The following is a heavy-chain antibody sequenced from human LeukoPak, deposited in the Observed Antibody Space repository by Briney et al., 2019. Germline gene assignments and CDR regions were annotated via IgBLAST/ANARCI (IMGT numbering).Heavy chain of an antibody. D-gene: IGHD5-18*01. J-gene: IGHJ4*02. CDR2: INKDGGEK. Sequence: GGSLRLSCAVSGITFSKYWMSWVRQAPGKGLEWVANINKDGGEKNYVDSVKGRFTISRDDGKNSLYLQINSLRAEDSAVYYCASEGEIGYGYFHWGQGALVTVS. V-gene: IGHV3-7*01. CDR1: GITFSKYW. CDR3: ASEGEIGYGYFH.